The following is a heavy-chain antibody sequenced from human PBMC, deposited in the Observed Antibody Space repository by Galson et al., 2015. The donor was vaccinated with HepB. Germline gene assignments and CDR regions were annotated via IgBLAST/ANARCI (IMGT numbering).Heavy chain of an antibody. CDR1: GGTFSSYA. CDR3: ARDSHGTSYDFWSGPSNV. J-gene: IGHJ6*04. D-gene: IGHD3-3*01. V-gene: IGHV1-69*13. CDR2: IIPIFGTA. Sequence: SVKVSCKASGGTFSSYAISWVRQAPGQGLEWMGGIIPIFGTANYAQKFQGRVTITADESTSTAYMELSSLRSEDTAVYYCARDSHGTSYDFWSGPSNVWGKGTTVTVSS.